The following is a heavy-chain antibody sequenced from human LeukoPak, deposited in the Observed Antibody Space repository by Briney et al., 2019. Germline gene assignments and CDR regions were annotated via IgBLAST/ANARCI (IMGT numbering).Heavy chain of an antibody. CDR2: VYSSGNT. J-gene: IGHJ5*02. V-gene: IGHV4-61*02. CDR3: ARGVGSSSSNWFDP. Sequence: PSETLSLTCTVSGDSISSGTYYWSWSRQPAGKGLEWIGRVYSSGNTNYNPSLKSRVTISIDTSKNQFSLKLSSVTAADTAAYYCARGVGSSSSNWFDPWGQGTLVTVSS. D-gene: IGHD6-6*01. CDR1: GDSISSGTYY.